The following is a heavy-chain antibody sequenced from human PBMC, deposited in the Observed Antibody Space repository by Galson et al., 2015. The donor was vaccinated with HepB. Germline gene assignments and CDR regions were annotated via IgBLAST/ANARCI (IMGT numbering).Heavy chain of an antibody. Sequence: SLRLSCAASGFTVSRNYMSWVRQAPGKGLEWVAQVKYDGSAKYYVDSAKGRFTISRDNAKNSLYLQMNSLRAEDTAVYYCARDVVPRGIHYVGMDVWGQGTTVTVS. V-gene: IGHV3-7*01. CDR1: GFTVSRNY. CDR2: VKYDGSAK. J-gene: IGHJ6*02. CDR3: ARDVVPRGIHYVGMDV. D-gene: IGHD2-21*01.